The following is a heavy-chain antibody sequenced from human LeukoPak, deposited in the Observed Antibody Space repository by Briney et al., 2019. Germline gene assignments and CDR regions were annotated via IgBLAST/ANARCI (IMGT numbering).Heavy chain of an antibody. Sequence: PGGSLRLSCAASGFTFDDYGMSWVRQAPGKVLEWVSGINWNGGSTGYADSVKGRFTISRDNAKNSLYLQMNSLRAEDTALYYCARAPGYYDFWSGYDGEYFDYWGQGTLVTVSS. CDR3: ARAPGYYDFWSGYDGEYFDY. CDR2: INWNGGST. CDR1: GFTFDDYG. J-gene: IGHJ4*02. D-gene: IGHD3-3*01. V-gene: IGHV3-20*04.